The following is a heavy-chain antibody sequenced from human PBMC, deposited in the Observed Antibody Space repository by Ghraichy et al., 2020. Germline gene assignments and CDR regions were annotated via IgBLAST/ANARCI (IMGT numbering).Heavy chain of an antibody. CDR2: MSYEGSNR. D-gene: IGHD4-17*01. Sequence: GGSLRLSCTASGFNFPHYAMHWVRQAPGKGLEWVALMSYEGSNRYYAESVKGRFTISKDNSKNTLYLQMDSLRTEDTAVYYCAKDKGIYGDQAFDSWGQGTLVTVSS. V-gene: IGHV3-30*18. J-gene: IGHJ4*02. CDR1: GFNFPHYA. CDR3: AKDKGIYGDQAFDS.